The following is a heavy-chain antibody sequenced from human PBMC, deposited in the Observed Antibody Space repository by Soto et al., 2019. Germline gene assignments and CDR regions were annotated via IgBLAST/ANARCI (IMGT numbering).Heavy chain of an antibody. CDR3: TRETVAGITGLDY. J-gene: IGHJ4*02. CDR1: GFNVGAFA. V-gene: IGHV3-23*01. D-gene: IGHD1-20*01. Sequence: PGGSLRLSCAASGFNVGAFAVNWVRQAPGKGLEWVSGISVSDAFIYYADSVRGRFSISRDASENILYLQMNSLRVDDTVLYYCTRETVAGITGLDYWGPGTLVTVSS. CDR2: ISVSDAFI.